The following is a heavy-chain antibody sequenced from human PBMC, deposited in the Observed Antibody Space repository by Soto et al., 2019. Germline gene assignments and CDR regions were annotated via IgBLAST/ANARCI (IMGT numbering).Heavy chain of an antibody. V-gene: IGHV1-46*01. Sequence: QVQLVQSGAEVKKPGASVQVSCKASGYTFTTYYIHWVRQAPGQGLEWMGVINPSGGTASYAQTFQGRATLTRDTSTRIVYMELTSLRSEDTAFYYCASRNFWSGDYLGYGMDVWGQGTPVIVSS. CDR2: INPSGGTA. D-gene: IGHD3-3*01. CDR1: GYTFTTYY. CDR3: ASRNFWSGDYLGYGMDV. J-gene: IGHJ6*02.